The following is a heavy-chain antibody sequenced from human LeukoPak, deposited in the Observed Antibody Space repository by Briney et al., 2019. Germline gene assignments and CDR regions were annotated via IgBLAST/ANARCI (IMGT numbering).Heavy chain of an antibody. J-gene: IGHJ3*02. D-gene: IGHD2-2*01. CDR2: IYYSGST. V-gene: IGHV4-39*01. Sequence: SETLSLTCTVSGGSISSPSYYWGWIRQPPGKGLEWIGSIYYSGSTYYNPSLKSRVTISVDTSKNQFSLKLSSVTAADTAVYYCAGIKDYCSSTSCSLDAFDIWGQGTMVTVSS. CDR3: AGIKDYCSSTSCSLDAFDI. CDR1: GGSISSPSYY.